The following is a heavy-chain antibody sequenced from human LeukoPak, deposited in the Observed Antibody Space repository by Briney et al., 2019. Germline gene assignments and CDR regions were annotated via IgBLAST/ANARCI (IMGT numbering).Heavy chain of an antibody. Sequence: GGSLRLSCAASGFTFSDYYMSWIRQAPGKGPEWVAYISSSDTYSRSSSYRNYADSVKGRFTISRDNAKSSLYLQMNSLRAEDTAVYYSARASRVNWGLLDAFDIWGQGTILTVSS. D-gene: IGHD7-27*01. CDR2: ISSSDTYSRSSSYR. CDR3: ARASRVNWGLLDAFDI. V-gene: IGHV3-11*05. CDR1: GFTFSDYY. J-gene: IGHJ3*02.